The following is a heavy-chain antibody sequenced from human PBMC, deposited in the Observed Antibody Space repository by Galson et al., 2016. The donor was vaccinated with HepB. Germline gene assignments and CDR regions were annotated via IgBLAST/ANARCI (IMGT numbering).Heavy chain of an antibody. Sequence: SLRLSCAASGFSFDDYAMHWVRQVPGKGLEWVALISYDGSNKYYADSVKGRITISRDTSKNTVYLQMNSLRGEDTGVYYCARDKGTSVWYKDYWGQGTLVTVSS. CDR1: GFSFDDYA. V-gene: IGHV3-30*03. CDR3: ARDKGTSVWYKDY. CDR2: ISYDGSNK. D-gene: IGHD1-1*01. J-gene: IGHJ4*02.